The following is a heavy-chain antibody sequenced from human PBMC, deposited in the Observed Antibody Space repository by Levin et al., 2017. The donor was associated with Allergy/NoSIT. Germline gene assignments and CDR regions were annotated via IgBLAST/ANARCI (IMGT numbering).Heavy chain of an antibody. V-gene: IGHV5-51*01. J-gene: IGHJ4*02. CDR2: IHPSDSET. CDR3: ARQKISYFDS. CDR1: GSRFTSNW. Sequence: SGGSLRLSCKGSGSRFTSNWIAWVRQMPGKGLEWMGIIHPSDSETTYSPSFQGQVTISVDKSINTAYLQWASVKASDTAIYYCARQKISYFDSWGQGTLVTVSS.